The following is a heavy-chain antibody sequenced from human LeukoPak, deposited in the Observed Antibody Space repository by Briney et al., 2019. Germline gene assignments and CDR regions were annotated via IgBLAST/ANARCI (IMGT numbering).Heavy chain of an antibody. J-gene: IGHJ4*02. CDR2: ISSSGSTI. CDR1: GFTFSDYY. Sequence: GGSLRLSCAASGFTFSDYYMSWIRQAPGKGLEWVSYISSSGSTIYYADSVKGRFTISRDNAKNSLYLQMNSLRAEDTAVYYCAGASLTYYDILTGYYDYWGQGTLVTVSS. CDR3: AGASLTYYDILTGYYDY. V-gene: IGHV3-11*01. D-gene: IGHD3-9*01.